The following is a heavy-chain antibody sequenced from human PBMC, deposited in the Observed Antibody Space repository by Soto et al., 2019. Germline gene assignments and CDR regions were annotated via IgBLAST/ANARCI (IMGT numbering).Heavy chain of an antibody. CDR3: ARDLFYYDSSGYYPGVGYYGMDV. CDR1: GGTFSSYA. D-gene: IGHD3-22*01. V-gene: IGHV1-69*13. Sequence: SVKVSCKASGGTFSSYAISWVRQAPGQGLEWMGGIIPIFGTANYAQKFQGRVTIAADESTSTAYMELSSLRSEDTAVYYCARDLFYYDSSGYYPGVGYYGMDVWGQGTTVTVSS. J-gene: IGHJ6*02. CDR2: IIPIFGTA.